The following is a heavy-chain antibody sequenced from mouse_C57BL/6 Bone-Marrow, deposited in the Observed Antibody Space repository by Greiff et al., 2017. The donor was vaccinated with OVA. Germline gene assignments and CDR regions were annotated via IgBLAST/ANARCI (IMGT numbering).Heavy chain of an antibody. V-gene: IGHV5-6*01. Sequence: EVQVVESGGDLVKPGGSLKLSCAASGFTFSSYGMSWVRQTPDKRLEWVATISSGGSYTYYPDSVKGRFTISRDNAKNTLYLQMSSLKSEDTAMYYCAKYPYYAMDYWGQGTSVTVSS. CDR2: ISSGGSYT. J-gene: IGHJ4*01. CDR3: AKYPYYAMDY. D-gene: IGHD5-1-1*01. CDR1: GFTFSSYG.